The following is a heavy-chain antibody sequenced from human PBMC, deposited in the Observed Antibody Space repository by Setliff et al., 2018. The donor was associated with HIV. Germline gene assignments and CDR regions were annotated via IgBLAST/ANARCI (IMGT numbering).Heavy chain of an antibody. Sequence: PGGSLRLSCAASGFTFSSYSTNWVRQAPGKGLEWISYNGIINGAKHYADSMEGRFTISRDDAKNSLYLQMDSLRAEDTAVYYCVRDRDWAFDYRGQGILVTVSS. CDR2: NGIINGAK. J-gene: IGHJ4*02. CDR3: VRDRDWAFDY. V-gene: IGHV3-48*01. D-gene: IGHD3-9*01. CDR1: GFTFSSYS.